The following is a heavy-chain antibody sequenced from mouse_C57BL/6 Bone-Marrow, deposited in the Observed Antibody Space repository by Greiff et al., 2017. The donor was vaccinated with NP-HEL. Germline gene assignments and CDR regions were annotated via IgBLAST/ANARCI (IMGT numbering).Heavy chain of an antibody. CDR3: ARRNYGSLGNAMDY. CDR1: GYTFTSYW. V-gene: IGHV1-64*01. D-gene: IGHD1-1*01. CDR2: IHPNSGST. Sequence: QVHVKQPGAELVKPGASVKLSCKASGYTFTSYWMHWVKQRPGQGLEWIGMIHPNSGSTNYNEKFKSKATLTVDKSSSTAYMQLSSLTSEDSAVYYCARRNYGSLGNAMDYWGQGTSVTVSS. J-gene: IGHJ4*01.